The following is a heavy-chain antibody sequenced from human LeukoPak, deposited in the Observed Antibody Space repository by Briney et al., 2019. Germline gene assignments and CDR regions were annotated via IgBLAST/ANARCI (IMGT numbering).Heavy chain of an antibody. CDR1: GFTFSDYY. J-gene: IGHJ4*02. CDR3: ASGGEDDFWSGTFDY. Sequence: GGSLRLSCAASGFTFSDYYMSWIRQAPGKGLEWVSSISSSSSYIYYADSVKGRFTISRDNAKNSLYLQMNSLRAEDTAVYYCASGGEDDFWSGTFDYWGQGTLVTVSS. CDR2: ISSSSSYI. V-gene: IGHV3-11*06. D-gene: IGHD3-3*01.